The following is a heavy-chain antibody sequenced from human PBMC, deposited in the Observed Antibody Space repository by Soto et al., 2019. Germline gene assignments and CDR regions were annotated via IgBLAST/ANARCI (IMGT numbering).Heavy chain of an antibody. CDR2: IYHSGST. CDR1: GGSISSSNW. D-gene: IGHD4-17*01. Sequence: QVQLQESGPGLVKPSGTLSLTCAVSGGSISSSNWWSWVRQPPGKGLEWIGEIYHSGSTNYNPSLKSRVTXSXDXXKHQFSLKLSSVTAADTAVYYCARVWTTVTNWFDPWGQGTLVTVSS. V-gene: IGHV4-4*02. CDR3: ARVWTTVTNWFDP. J-gene: IGHJ5*02.